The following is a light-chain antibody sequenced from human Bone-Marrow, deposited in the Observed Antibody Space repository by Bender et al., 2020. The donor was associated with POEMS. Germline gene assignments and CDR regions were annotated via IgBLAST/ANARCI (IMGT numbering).Light chain of an antibody. CDR1: RSNIGINV. Sequence: HSVLTQPPSASGTPGQRVVFSCSGARSNIGINVVSWYQQLPGTAPKLLIYKNNQRPSGVTARFSGSKSGTSASLAISGLRSEDEATYFCATWDDSLTTPVFGGGTKLTVL. CDR3: ATWDDSLTTPV. V-gene: IGLV1-47*01. CDR2: KNN. J-gene: IGLJ3*02.